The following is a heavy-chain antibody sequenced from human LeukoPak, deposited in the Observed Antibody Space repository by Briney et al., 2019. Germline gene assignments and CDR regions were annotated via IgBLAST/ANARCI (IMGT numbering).Heavy chain of an antibody. D-gene: IGHD6-19*01. CDR1: GGSFSGYY. CDR3: ARPVISGWYRYFDY. Sequence: SETLSLTCAVYGGSFSGYYWSWIRQPPGKGLEWIGEINHSGSTNYNPSLKSRVTISVDTSKNQFSLKLSSVTAADTAVYYCARPVISGWYRYFDYWGQGTLVTVSS. CDR2: INHSGST. V-gene: IGHV4-34*01. J-gene: IGHJ4*02.